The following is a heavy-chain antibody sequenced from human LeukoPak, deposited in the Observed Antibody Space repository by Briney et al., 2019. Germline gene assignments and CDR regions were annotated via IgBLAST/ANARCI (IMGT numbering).Heavy chain of an antibody. CDR1: GGSISSYY. D-gene: IGHD3-22*01. CDR2: ISDIGNI. Sequence: KPSETLSLTCTVSGGSISSYYWSWIRQPPGKGLEWIAYISDIGNINYNPSLKSRVTISVDTSKNQFSLKLSSVTAADTAVYYCARRYYDSSGYYFDYWGQGTLVTVSS. CDR3: ARRYYDSSGYYFDY. J-gene: IGHJ4*02. V-gene: IGHV4-59*08.